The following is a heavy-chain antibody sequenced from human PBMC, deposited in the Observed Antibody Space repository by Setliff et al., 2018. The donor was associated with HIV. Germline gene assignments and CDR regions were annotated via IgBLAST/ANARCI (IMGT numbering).Heavy chain of an antibody. D-gene: IGHD6-13*01. V-gene: IGHV3-74*01. CDR1: GFTFSSYR. CDR3: ARDCRVGWVFTYGMDV. Sequence: GGSLRLSCAASGFTFSSYRMHWVRQTPGKGLVWVSRIKTAASVTSYADSVKGRFTISRDNSKNTLFLQMNSLRPEDTAVYYCARDCRVGWVFTYGMDVWGQGTLVTVSS. J-gene: IGHJ6*02. CDR2: IKTAASVT.